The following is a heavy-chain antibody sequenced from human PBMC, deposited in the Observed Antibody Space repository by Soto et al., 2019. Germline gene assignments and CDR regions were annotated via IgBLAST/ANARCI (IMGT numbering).Heavy chain of an antibody. Sequence: QVQLVQSGAEVKKPGASVKVSCKASGYTFTSYGISWVRQAPGHGLEWMGWISASNGNTNYAQKIQGRVTMTTDTTTSTAYMELRRLRSDDAAVYYCARGYADYFLFTLHYWGQGTLVTVSS. CDR2: ISASNGNT. V-gene: IGHV1-18*01. J-gene: IGHJ4*02. CDR1: GYTFTSYG. D-gene: IGHD4-17*01. CDR3: ARGYADYFLFTLHY.